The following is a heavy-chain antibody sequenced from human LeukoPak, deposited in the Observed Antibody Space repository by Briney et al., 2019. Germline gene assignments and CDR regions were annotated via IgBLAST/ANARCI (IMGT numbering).Heavy chain of an antibody. V-gene: IGHV5-51*01. J-gene: IGHJ5*02. CDR2: IYPGDSDT. D-gene: IGHD2-15*01. CDR1: GYSFTSYW. Sequence: GESLKISCKGSGYSFTSYWIGWVRQMPGKGLEWMGIIYPGDSDTRYSPSFQGQVTISADKSISTAYLQWSSLKASDTAMYYCARLRWYCSAGSCYSGYNWFDPWGQGTLVTVSS. CDR3: ARLRWYCSAGSCYSGYNWFDP.